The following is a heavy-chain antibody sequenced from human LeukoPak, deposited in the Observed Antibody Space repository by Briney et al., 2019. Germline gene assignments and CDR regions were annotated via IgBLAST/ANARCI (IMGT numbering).Heavy chain of an antibody. CDR2: IYYSGST. D-gene: IGHD1-26*01. J-gene: IGHJ4*02. CDR3: ARIVGATLFDY. Sequence: SETLSLTCTVSGGSISSSSYYWGWIRQPPGKGLEWIGSIYYSGSTYYNPSPKSRVTISVDTSKNQFSLKLSSVTAADTAVYYCARIVGATLFDYWGQGTLVTVSS. CDR1: GGSISSSSYY. V-gene: IGHV4-39*01.